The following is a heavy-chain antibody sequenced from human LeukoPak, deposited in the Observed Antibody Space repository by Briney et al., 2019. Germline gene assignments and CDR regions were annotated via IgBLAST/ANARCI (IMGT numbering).Heavy chain of an antibody. CDR1: GFIFTNYA. CDR2: ILSGGDTT. V-gene: IGHV3-23*01. J-gene: IGHJ4*02. Sequence: GGSLRLSCAASGFIFTNYAMNWVRQAPGKGLEWVSAILSGGDTTSYADSVRGRFTISRDNSKNTLYLEMNSLRAEDTAVYYCARDHGYSSSWYGWGQGTLVTVSS. D-gene: IGHD6-13*01. CDR3: ARDHGYSSSWYG.